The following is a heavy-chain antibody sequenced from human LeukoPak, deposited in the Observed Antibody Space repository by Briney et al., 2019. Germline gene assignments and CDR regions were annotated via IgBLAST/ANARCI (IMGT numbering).Heavy chain of an antibody. J-gene: IGHJ4*02. CDR2: INPNSGGT. CDR1: GYTFTGYY. V-gene: IGHV1-2*02. D-gene: IGHD1-1*01. CDR3: ARKSPRTTGTTLAWY. Sequence: ASVKVSCKASGYTFTGYYMHWVRQAPGQGLEWMGWINPNSGGTNYAQKFQGRVTMTRDTSISTAYMELSGLRSDDTAVYYCARKSPRTTGTTLAWYWGQGTLVTVSS.